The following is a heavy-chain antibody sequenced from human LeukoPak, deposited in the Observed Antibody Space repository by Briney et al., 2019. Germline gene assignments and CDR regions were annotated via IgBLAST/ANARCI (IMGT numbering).Heavy chain of an antibody. V-gene: IGHV1-2*02. CDR2: INPNSGGT. J-gene: IGHJ4*02. D-gene: IGHD3-16*02. CDR3: ARTFRLRLGELSLYDY. CDR1: GYTFTGYY. Sequence: ASVKVSCKASGYTFTGYYMNWVRQAPGHGLEWMGWINPNSGGTNYAQKFQARVTMTRDTSISTAYMELSRLRSDDTAVYYCARTFRLRLGELSLYDYWGQGTLVTVSS.